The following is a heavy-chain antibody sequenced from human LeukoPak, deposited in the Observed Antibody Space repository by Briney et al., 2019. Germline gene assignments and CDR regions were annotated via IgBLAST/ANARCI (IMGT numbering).Heavy chain of an antibody. J-gene: IGHJ3*01. V-gene: IGHV1-18*01. CDR3: AREDPGGAFDV. D-gene: IGHD3-16*01. Sequence: GASVKVSCKASGYTFISYGISWVRQAPGQGLEWMGWISAYNGNTNYAQKFQDRLTMTTDTSTSTAYMELRSLKSDDTAVYYCAREDPGGAFDVWGRGTLVTVSS. CDR1: GYTFISYG. CDR2: ISAYNGNT.